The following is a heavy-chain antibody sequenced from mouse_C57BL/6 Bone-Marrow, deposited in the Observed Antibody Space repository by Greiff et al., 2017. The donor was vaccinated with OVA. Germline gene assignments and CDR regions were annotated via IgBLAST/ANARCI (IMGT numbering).Heavy chain of an antibody. CDR3: AGRYFDV. CDR2: ISSGGSYT. Sequence: EVKVVESGGDLVKPGGSLKLSCAASGFTFSSYGMSWVRQTPDKRLEWVATISSGGSYTYYPDSVKGRFTISRDNAKNTLYLQMSSLKSEDTAMYYCAGRYFDVWGTGTTVTVSS. V-gene: IGHV5-6*02. CDR1: GFTFSSYG. J-gene: IGHJ1*03.